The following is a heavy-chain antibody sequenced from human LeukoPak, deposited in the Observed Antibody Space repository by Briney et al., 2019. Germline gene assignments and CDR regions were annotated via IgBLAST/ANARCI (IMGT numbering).Heavy chain of an antibody. CDR2: ISSSISTI. CDR3: ARGSSGSYPFDAFDI. Sequence: PGGSLRLSCAASGFTFSSYSMNWVRQAQGKGREWVSYISSSISTIYYAGSVKGRFTISRDNAKTSLYLQMNSLRAEDTAVYYCARGSSGSYPFDAFDIWGQGTMVTVSS. V-gene: IGHV3-48*01. CDR1: GFTFSSYS. J-gene: IGHJ3*02. D-gene: IGHD5-12*01.